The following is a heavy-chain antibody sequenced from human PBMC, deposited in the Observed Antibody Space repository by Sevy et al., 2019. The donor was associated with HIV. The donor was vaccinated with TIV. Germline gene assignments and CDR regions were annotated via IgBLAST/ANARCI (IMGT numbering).Heavy chain of an antibody. CDR2: INSGGGST. D-gene: IGHD3-22*01. Sequence: GGSLRLSCAASGFTFTEFVMSWVRQSPGKGLEWVSTINSGGGSTYYADSVKGRFTISRDNSQNKLDLQMNSLRAEDTAVYYCAKDVAGGYYDSSGYSDHWGQGTLVTVSS. V-gene: IGHV3-23*01. CDR3: AKDVAGGYYDSSGYSDH. J-gene: IGHJ4*02. CDR1: GFTFTEFV.